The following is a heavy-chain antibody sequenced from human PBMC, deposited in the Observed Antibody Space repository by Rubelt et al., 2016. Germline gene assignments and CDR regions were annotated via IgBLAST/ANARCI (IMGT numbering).Heavy chain of an antibody. D-gene: IGHD1-14*01. J-gene: IGHJ6*02. V-gene: IGHV4-59*01. CDR1: GFSFSTYA. CDR3: VRGHHGLEV. Sequence: VQLLQSGGGLAQPGGSLRLSCAGSGFSFSTYAMAWVRQAPGKGLEWIGHVSRSGSPDYNPSLNGRATISVDTSTNQVSLRLNSMTAADTAAYYCVRGHHGLEVWGPRTSVTVSS. CDR2: VSRSGSP.